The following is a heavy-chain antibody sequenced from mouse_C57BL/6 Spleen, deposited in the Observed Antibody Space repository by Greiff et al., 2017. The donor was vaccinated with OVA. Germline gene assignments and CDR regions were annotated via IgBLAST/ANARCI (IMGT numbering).Heavy chain of an antibody. J-gene: IGHJ4*01. CDR3: ARGIYYDPYYYAMDY. D-gene: IGHD2-4*01. CDR2: IDPSDSET. CDR1: GYTFTSYW. V-gene: IGHV1-52*01. Sequence: VQLQQPGAELVRPGSSVKLSCKASGYTFTSYWMHWVKQRPIQGLEWIGNIDPSDSETHYNQKFKDKATLTVDKSSSTAYMQLSSLTSEDSAVYYCARGIYYDPYYYAMDYWGQGTSVTVSS.